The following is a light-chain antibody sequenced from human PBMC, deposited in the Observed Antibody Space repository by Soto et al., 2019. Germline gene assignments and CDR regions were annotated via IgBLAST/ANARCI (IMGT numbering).Light chain of an antibody. CDR3: QQYNSYSPT. Sequence: DIQMPQSPSSLSASVGDTVTITCRASQSVSTWLAWYQQRAGKAPKLLIYDASSLESGVPSRFRGFGSGTELTLTISSLQPEDSATYYCQQYNSYSPTFGQGTKVEV. J-gene: IGKJ1*01. CDR1: QSVSTW. V-gene: IGKV1-5*01. CDR2: DAS.